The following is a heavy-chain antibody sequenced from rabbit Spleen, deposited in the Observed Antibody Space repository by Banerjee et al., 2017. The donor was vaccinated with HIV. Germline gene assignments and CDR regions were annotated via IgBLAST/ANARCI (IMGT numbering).Heavy chain of an antibody. V-gene: IGHV1S40*01. CDR1: GFSLSNNYV. D-gene: IGHD1-1*01. J-gene: IGHJ4*01. Sequence: QSLEESGGDLVKPGASLTLTCTASGFSLSNNYVMCWVRQAPGKGLEWIGCIDTDDGITYYASWAKGRFTISKASSTVDLKMTSLTAADTATYFCARDLDGVIGWNFGWWGPGTLVTVS. CDR3: ARDLDGVIGWNFGW. CDR2: IDTDDGIT.